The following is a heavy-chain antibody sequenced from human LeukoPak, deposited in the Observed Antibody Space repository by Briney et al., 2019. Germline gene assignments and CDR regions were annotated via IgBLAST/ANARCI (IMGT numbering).Heavy chain of an antibody. V-gene: IGHV1-69*02. CDR3: ARGGFSSSGWYKNWFDP. Sequence: SVKVSCKASGGTFTSYTISWVRQAPGQGLEWMGRIIPILGIANYAQKFQGRVTITADKSTSTAYMELSSLRSEDTAAYYCARGGFSSSGWYKNWFDPWGQGTLVTVSS. J-gene: IGHJ5*02. CDR2: IIPILGIA. CDR1: GGTFTSYT. D-gene: IGHD6-19*01.